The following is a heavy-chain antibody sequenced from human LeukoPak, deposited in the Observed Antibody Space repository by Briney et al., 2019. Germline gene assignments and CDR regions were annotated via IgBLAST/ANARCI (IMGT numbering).Heavy chain of an antibody. CDR1: GGTFSSYA. V-gene: IGHV1-69*13. D-gene: IGHD3-22*01. J-gene: IGHJ4*02. Sequence: SVKVSCKASGGTFSSYAIIWVRQAPGQGLEWMRGIIPIFGTANYAQKFQGRVTITADESTSTAYMELSSLRSEDTAVYYCARTGPSYYYDSSGYYYEDYWGQGTLVTVSS. CDR3: ARTGPSYYYDSSGYYYEDY. CDR2: IIPIFGTA.